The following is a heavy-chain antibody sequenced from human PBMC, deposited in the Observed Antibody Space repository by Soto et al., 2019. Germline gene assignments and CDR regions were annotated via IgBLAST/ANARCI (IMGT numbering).Heavy chain of an antibody. CDR2: IYHSGST. V-gene: IGHV4-39*07. CDR3: ARDDHIVVVPTSLGAMDV. CDR1: GGSISSSSYH. D-gene: IGHD2-2*01. J-gene: IGHJ6*02. Sequence: SETTPPTCTVSGGSISSSSYHRGWIRHPPGKGLEWIGSIYHSGSTNYNPSLRSRVTISLDKSKHQFSLKLTSVTAADSAVYYCARDDHIVVVPTSLGAMDVWGQGITVSVSS.